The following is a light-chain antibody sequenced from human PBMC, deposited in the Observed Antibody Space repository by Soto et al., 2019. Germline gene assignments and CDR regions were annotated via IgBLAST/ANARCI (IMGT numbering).Light chain of an antibody. CDR1: QTINNF. J-gene: IGKJ4*01. V-gene: IGKV3-11*01. CDR2: GAS. CDR3: QQIGT. Sequence: EIVLTQYPATPSLSPGERATLSCRASQTINNFLAWYQQKPGQAPRLLIYGASTRATGIPAMFSGSGSGTDFTLTIRSLEPEDFSVYYCQQIGTFGGGTKVDIK.